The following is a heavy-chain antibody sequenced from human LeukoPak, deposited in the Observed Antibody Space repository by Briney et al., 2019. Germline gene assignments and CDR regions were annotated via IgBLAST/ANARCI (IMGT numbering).Heavy chain of an antibody. CDR2: ISGNGGRT. Sequence: GGSLRLSCAASGFTFSSYAMSWVRQAPGKGLEWVSAISGNGGRTYYADSVKGRFTISRDNSKNTLYLQMNSLTAEDTAVYYCAKDSITIFGVVIGPNDYWGQGTLVTVSS. CDR3: AKDSITIFGVVIGPNDY. J-gene: IGHJ4*02. CDR1: GFTFSSYA. D-gene: IGHD3-3*01. V-gene: IGHV3-23*01.